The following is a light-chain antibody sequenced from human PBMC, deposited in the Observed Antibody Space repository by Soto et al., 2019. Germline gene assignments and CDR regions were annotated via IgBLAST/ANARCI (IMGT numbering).Light chain of an antibody. CDR3: QSYDSSRSAWV. CDR2: GNS. Sequence: QAVVTQPPSVSGAPGQRVTISCTESSSNIGAGYDVHWYQQLPGTAPKLLIYGNSNRPSGVPDRFSGSKSGTSASLAITGLQAEDEADYYCQSYDSSRSAWVFGGGTQLTVL. CDR1: SSNIGAGYD. V-gene: IGLV1-40*01. J-gene: IGLJ3*02.